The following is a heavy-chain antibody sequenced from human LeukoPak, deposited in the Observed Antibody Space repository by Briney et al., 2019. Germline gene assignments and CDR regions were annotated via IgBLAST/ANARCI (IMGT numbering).Heavy chain of an antibody. CDR1: GYTFTSYG. CDR2: ISAYNGNT. Sequence: ASVKVSCKASGYTFTSYGISWVRQAPGQGLQWIGWISAYNGNTNYAQKLQGRVTMATGTSTSTAYMELRSLRSDDTAVYYCARDPNWGELLCDYWGQGTLVTVSS. CDR3: ARDPNWGELLCDY. J-gene: IGHJ4*02. V-gene: IGHV1-18*01. D-gene: IGHD3-10*01.